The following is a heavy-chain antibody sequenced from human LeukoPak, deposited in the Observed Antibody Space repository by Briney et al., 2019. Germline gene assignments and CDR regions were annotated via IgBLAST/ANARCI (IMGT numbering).Heavy chain of an antibody. J-gene: IGHJ4*02. D-gene: IGHD5-12*01. Sequence: GGSLRLSCAASGLTFRTYAMSWVRQAPGKGLEWVSSISDSGGYTFYADSVKGRFTISRDNSKNTLYLQMNSLRAEDTAVYYCARGPSGYHNTGGQGTLVTVSS. V-gene: IGHV3-23*01. CDR2: ISDSGGYT. CDR1: GLTFRTYA. CDR3: ARGPSGYHNT.